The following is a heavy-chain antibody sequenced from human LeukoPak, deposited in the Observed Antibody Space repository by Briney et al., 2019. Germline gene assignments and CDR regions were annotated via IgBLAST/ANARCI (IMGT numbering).Heavy chain of an antibody. Sequence: SETLSLTCAVYGGSFSGYYWSWIRQPPGKGLEWIGEINHSGSTNYNPFLKSRVTISVDTSKNQFSLKLSSVTAADTAVYYCARGVSFDYWGQGTLVTVSS. CDR1: GGSFSGYY. CDR2: INHSGST. V-gene: IGHV4-34*01. CDR3: ARGVSFDY. J-gene: IGHJ4*02.